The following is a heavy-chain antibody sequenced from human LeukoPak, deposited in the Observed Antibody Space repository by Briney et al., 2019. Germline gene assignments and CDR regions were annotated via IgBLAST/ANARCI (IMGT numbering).Heavy chain of an antibody. V-gene: IGHV3-64D*06. CDR3: ARFLEANNFYDYDY. D-gene: IGHD3-16*01. J-gene: IGHJ4*02. CDR2: ISSDGDRT. Sequence: QSGGSLRLSCSASGFIFSDYAMRWVRQAPGKGLEYISAISSDGDRTYFTDSVKGRFTISRDNSKNMLYLQMSSLRSDDTAVYYCARFLEANNFYDYDYWGQGTLVTVSS. CDR1: GFIFSDYA.